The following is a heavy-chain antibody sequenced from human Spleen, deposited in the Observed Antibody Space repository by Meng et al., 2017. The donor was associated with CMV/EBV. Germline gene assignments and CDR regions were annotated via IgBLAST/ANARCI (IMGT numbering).Heavy chain of an antibody. J-gene: IGHJ5*02. CDR1: GGSISSYY. CDR3: AREGATGYCGGDCNYNWFDP. Sequence: PLPGSGPGLGKPPETLSLTCTVSGGSISSYYWSWIRQPAGKGLEWIGRIYTSGSTNYNPSLKSRVTMSVDTSKNQFSLKLSSVTAADTAVYYCAREGATGYCGGDCNYNWFDPWGRGTLVTVSS. D-gene: IGHD2-21*02. V-gene: IGHV4-4*07. CDR2: IYTSGST.